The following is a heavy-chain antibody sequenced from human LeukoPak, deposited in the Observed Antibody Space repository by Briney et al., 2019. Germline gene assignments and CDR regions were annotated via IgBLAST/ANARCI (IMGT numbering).Heavy chain of an antibody. D-gene: IGHD6-13*01. CDR2: INHSGST. J-gene: IGHJ4*02. Sequence: SETLSLTCAVYGGSFSGYYWSWIRQPPGKGLEWIGEINHSGSTNYNPSLKSRVTISVDTSKNQFSLKLSSVTAADTAVYYCARSGIAAAGTDPDYWSQGTLVTVSS. CDR3: ARSGIAAAGTDPDY. V-gene: IGHV4-34*01. CDR1: GGSFSGYY.